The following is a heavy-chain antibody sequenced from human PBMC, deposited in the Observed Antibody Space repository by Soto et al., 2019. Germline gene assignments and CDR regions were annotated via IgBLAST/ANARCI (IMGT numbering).Heavy chain of an antibody. D-gene: IGHD2-15*01. J-gene: IGHJ5*02. CDR2: INPNSGGT. CDR3: ARDLIPRRYCSGGSCYSPLDP. Sequence: QVQLVQSGAEVKTPGASVKVSCKASGYTFTGYYMHWVRQAPGQGLEWMGWINPNSGGTNYAQKFQGRVTMTRDTSISTAYMELSRRRSDDTAVYYCARDLIPRRYCSGGSCYSPLDPWGQGTLVTVSS. CDR1: GYTFTGYY. V-gene: IGHV1-2*02.